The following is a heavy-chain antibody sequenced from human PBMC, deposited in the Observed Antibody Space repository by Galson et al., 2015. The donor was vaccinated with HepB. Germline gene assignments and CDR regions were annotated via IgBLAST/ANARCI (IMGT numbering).Heavy chain of an antibody. CDR2: IFSGDGK. CDR1: GFSPSYTGVG. Sequence: PALVKPTQTLTLTCTVSGFSPSYTGVGVSWTRQPPGKALEWLAPIFSGDGKTYKFSLQSRLTISKDTSKSQVVLTLSNVDPVDTATYYCARIPLGYCSDTSCQLPYFDYWGQGTLVTVSS. V-gene: IGHV2-26*01. CDR3: ARIPLGYCSDTSCQLPYFDY. D-gene: IGHD2-2*03. J-gene: IGHJ4*02.